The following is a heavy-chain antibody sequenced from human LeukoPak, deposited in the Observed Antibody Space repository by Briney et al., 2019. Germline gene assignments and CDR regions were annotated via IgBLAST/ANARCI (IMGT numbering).Heavy chain of an antibody. D-gene: IGHD1-26*01. CDR3: ARRRSYVNYYYGMDV. Sequence: GGSLRLSCAASGFTFSSYEMNWVRQAPGKGLEWVSYISSSGSTIYYADSVRGRFTISRDNAKNSLYLQMNSLRAEDTAVYYCARRRSYVNYYYGMDVWGQGTTVTVSS. CDR1: GFTFSSYE. J-gene: IGHJ6*02. CDR2: ISSSGSTI. V-gene: IGHV3-48*03.